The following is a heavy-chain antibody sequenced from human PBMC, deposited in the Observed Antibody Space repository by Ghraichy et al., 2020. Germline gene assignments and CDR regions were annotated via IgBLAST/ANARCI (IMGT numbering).Heavy chain of an antibody. V-gene: IGHV4-31*03. CDR1: GGSISNGGYY. CDR2: IFYRGTT. J-gene: IGHJ4*02. D-gene: IGHD1-1*01. Sequence: SETLSLTCTVSGGSISNGGYYWSWFRQHPGEGLEWIGYIFYRGTTYYNSSLKSRVTLSIDTSKNQFSLRLSSVTAADTAVYYCARRYGGQYFDYWGQGALVAGSS. CDR3: ARRYGGQYFDY.